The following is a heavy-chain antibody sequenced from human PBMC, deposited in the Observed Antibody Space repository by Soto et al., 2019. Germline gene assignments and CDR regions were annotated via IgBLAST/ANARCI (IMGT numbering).Heavy chain of an antibody. CDR2: INAGNGNT. Sequence: QVQLVQSGAEEKKPGASVKVSCKASGYTFTSYAMHWVRQAPGQRLEWMGWINAGNGNTKYSQKFKGRVTITSDTSESTDYMELSRLRAEDTAVYYCARSIVVVTALDYWGQGTLVTVSS. D-gene: IGHD2-21*02. V-gene: IGHV1-3*05. CDR3: ARSIVVVTALDY. CDR1: GYTFTSYA. J-gene: IGHJ4*02.